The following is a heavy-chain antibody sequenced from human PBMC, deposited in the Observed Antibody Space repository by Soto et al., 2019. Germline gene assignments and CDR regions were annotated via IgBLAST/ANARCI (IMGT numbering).Heavy chain of an antibody. V-gene: IGHV3-23*01. CDR2: ISGSGGST. D-gene: IGHD6-19*01. CDR1: GFTFSSYA. CDR3: AKPYSSGWYPDYGMDV. Sequence: GGSLRLSCAASGFTFSSYAMSWVRQAPGKGLEWVSAISGSGGSTYYADSVKGRFTISRDNSKNTLYLQMNSLRAEETAVYYCAKPYSSGWYPDYGMDVWGQGTTVTVSS. J-gene: IGHJ6*02.